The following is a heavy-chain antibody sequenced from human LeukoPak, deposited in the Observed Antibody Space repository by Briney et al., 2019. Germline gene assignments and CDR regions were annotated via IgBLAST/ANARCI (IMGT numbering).Heavy chain of an antibody. CDR3: ARDLDCSGGSCFKNWFDP. V-gene: IGHV1-69*01. J-gene: IGHJ5*02. D-gene: IGHD2-15*01. Sequence: SVKVSCKASGGTFSSYAISRVRQAPGQGLEWMGGIIPIFGTANYAQKFQGRVTITADESTSTAYMELSSLRSEDTAVYYCARDLDCSGGSCFKNWFDPWGQGTLVTVSS. CDR2: IIPIFGTA. CDR1: GGTFSSYA.